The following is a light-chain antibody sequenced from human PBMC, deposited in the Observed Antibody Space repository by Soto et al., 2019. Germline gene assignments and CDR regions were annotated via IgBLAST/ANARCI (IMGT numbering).Light chain of an antibody. CDR2: RAS. V-gene: IGKV1-5*03. CDR3: QQYSSSST. Sequence: DIPMTQSPSTLYASLGGRVTITCRASQSISSWLAWYQQKPGKAPKLLIYRASNLQSGVPARFSGRGSGTDFTLTISSLQPDDFANYYCQQYSSSSTFGQGTKVAMK. CDR1: QSISSW. J-gene: IGKJ1*01.